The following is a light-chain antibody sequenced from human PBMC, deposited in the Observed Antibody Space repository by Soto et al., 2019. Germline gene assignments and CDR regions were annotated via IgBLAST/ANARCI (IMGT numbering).Light chain of an antibody. CDR1: QGISNY. V-gene: IGKV1-9*01. J-gene: IGKJ5*01. CDR3: QQVNSYPFT. Sequence: DIQLTQSPSFLSASVGDRVTITCRASQGISNYLAWYQQKAGKAPNLLIYAASTLQSGVPSRFSGSGSGTEFTHTIRSLQPEDFSTYYCQQVNSYPFTSGQGTRLEIK. CDR2: AAS.